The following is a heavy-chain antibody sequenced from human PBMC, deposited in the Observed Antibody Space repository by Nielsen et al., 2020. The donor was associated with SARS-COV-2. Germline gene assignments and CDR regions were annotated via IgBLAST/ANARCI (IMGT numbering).Heavy chain of an antibody. CDR1: GFTFSSYA. J-gene: IGHJ6*02. D-gene: IGHD3-9*01. V-gene: IGHV3-64D*09. CDR2: ISSNGGST. Sequence: GESLKISCSASGFTFSSYAMHWVRQAPGKGLEYVSAISSNGGSTYYADSVKGRFTISRDNSKNTLYLQMSSLRAEDTAVYYCAKDLRSLDWLGYYYYGMDVWGQGTTVTVSS. CDR3: AKDLRSLDWLGYYYYGMDV.